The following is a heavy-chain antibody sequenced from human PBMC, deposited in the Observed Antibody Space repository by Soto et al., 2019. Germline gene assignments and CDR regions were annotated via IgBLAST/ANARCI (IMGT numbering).Heavy chain of an antibody. CDR2: IYYSGST. Sequence: QVQLQESGPGLVKPSETLSLTCTVSGGSISSYYWSWIRQPPGKGLEWIGYIYYSGSTNYNPSLKSRVTISVDTSKNQFSLKLSSVTAADTAVYYCATSFTTMVRGVIGSYGMDVWGQGTTVTVSS. CDR1: GGSISSYY. V-gene: IGHV4-59*01. D-gene: IGHD3-10*01. J-gene: IGHJ6*02. CDR3: ATSFTTMVRGVIGSYGMDV.